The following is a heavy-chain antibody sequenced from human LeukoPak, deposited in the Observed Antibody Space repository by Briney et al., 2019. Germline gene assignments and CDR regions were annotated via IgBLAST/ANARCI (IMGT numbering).Heavy chain of an antibody. CDR1: GYTFTSYD. Sequence: EASVKVSCKASGYTFTSYDINWVRQATGQGLEWMGWMNPNSGNTGYAQKFQGRVTITRNTSISTAYMELSSLRSEDTAVYYCARAAKTTVATDYYYYMDVLGKGTTVTVSS. J-gene: IGHJ6*03. CDR2: MNPNSGNT. CDR3: ARAAKTTVATDYYYYMDV. D-gene: IGHD4-17*01. V-gene: IGHV1-8*03.